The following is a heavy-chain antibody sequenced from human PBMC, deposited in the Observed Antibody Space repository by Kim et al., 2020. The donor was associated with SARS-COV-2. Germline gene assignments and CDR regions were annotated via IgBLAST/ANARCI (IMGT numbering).Heavy chain of an antibody. D-gene: IGHD6-19*01. CDR3: ARDGAVAGGDFDY. Sequence: AQKLQGRGNMTRDTSISTAYMELSRLRSDDTAVYYCARDGAVAGGDFDYWGQGTLVTVSS. V-gene: IGHV1-2*02. J-gene: IGHJ4*02.